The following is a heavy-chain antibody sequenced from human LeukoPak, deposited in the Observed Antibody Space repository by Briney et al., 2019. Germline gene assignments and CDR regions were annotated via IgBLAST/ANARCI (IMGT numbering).Heavy chain of an antibody. CDR2: INHSGST. Sequence: SETLSLTCAVYGGSFSGYYWSWIRQPPGKGLEWIGEINHSGSTNYNPSLKSRVTISVDTSKNQFSLKLSSVTAADTAVYYCARADGYNYYQNHYFDYWGQGTLVTVSS. V-gene: IGHV4-34*01. J-gene: IGHJ4*02. CDR1: GGSFSGYY. CDR3: ARADGYNYYQNHYFDY. D-gene: IGHD5-24*01.